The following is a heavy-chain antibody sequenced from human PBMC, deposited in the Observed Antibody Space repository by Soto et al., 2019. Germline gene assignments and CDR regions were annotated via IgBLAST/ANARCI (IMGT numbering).Heavy chain of an antibody. Sequence: PSETLSLTCTVSGGSISSYYWSWIRQPPGKGLEWIGYIYYSGSTNYNPSLRSRVTISVDTSKNQFSLKLSSVTAADTAVYYCARHYDILTGYYIPYYFDYWGQGTLVTVSS. CDR2: IYYSGST. J-gene: IGHJ4*02. D-gene: IGHD3-9*01. CDR3: ARHYDILTGYYIPYYFDY. V-gene: IGHV4-59*08. CDR1: GGSISSYY.